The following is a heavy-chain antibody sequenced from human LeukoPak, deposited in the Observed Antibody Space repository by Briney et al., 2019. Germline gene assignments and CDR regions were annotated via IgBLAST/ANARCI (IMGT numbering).Heavy chain of an antibody. D-gene: IGHD4-17*01. Sequence: SGPALVKPTQTLTLTCTFSGFSLSTSAMRVSWIRQPPGKALEWLARIDWDDDKFYSTSLKTRLTISKDTSKNQVVLTMTNMDPVDTATYHCARTMTTVTTDWFDPWGQGTLVTVSS. V-gene: IGHV2-70*04. CDR3: ARTMTTVTTDWFDP. J-gene: IGHJ5*02. CDR2: IDWDDDK. CDR1: GFSLSTSAMR.